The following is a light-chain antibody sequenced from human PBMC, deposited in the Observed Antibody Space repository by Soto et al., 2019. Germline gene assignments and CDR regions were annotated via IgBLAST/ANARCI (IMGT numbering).Light chain of an antibody. CDR3: QQYNTYPWT. V-gene: IGKV1-5*01. CDR1: QSISSW. Sequence: DIQMTQSPATLSASVGDRVTITCRASQSISSWLAWYQQKPGKVPKLLIDDASSLESGVPSRFSGSGSGTKFTLTISSLQPDDFATYYCQQYNTYPWTFGQVTKVEIK. CDR2: DAS. J-gene: IGKJ1*01.